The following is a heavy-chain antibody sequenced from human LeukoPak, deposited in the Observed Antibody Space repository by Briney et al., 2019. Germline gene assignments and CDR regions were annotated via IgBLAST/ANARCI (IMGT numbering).Heavy chain of an antibody. J-gene: IGHJ6*03. CDR3: ARAAEVYYYYYMDV. CDR2: ISSNGGST. V-gene: IGHV3-64*01. Sequence: GGSLRLSCAASGFTFSSYAMHWVRQAPGKGLEYVSAISSNGGSTYYANSVKGRFTISRDNSKNTLYLQMGSLRAEDMAVYYCARAAEVYYYYYMDVWGKGTTVTVSS. CDR1: GFTFSSYA.